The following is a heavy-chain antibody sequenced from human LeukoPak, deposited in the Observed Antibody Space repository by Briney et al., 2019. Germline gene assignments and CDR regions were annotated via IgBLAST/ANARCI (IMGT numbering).Heavy chain of an antibody. V-gene: IGHV3-74*01. J-gene: IGHJ4*01. D-gene: IGHD5/OR15-5a*01. CDR1: GFTLSTYW. Sequence: PGGSLRLSCAASGFTLSTYWMHWVRQTPGKGLVWVSHINSDGSTTTYADSVKGRFTISRDNANNMLYLQMNSLGAEDTAVYYCARANRRVSPDYWGHGTLVTVSS. CDR2: INSDGSTT. CDR3: ARANRRVSPDY.